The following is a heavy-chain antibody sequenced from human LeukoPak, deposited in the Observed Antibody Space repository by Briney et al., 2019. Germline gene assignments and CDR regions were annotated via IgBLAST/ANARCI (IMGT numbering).Heavy chain of an antibody. CDR2: ISGSGGST. D-gene: IGHD3-22*01. CDR3: AKPHTMIVVVAPSDY. CDR1: GFTFSSHG. Sequence: GGSLRLSCVASGFTFSSHGMNWVRQAPGKGLEWVSAISGSGGSTYYADSVKGRFTISRDNSKNTLYLQMNSLRAEDTAVYYCAKPHTMIVVVAPSDYWGQGTLVTVSS. V-gene: IGHV3-23*01. J-gene: IGHJ4*02.